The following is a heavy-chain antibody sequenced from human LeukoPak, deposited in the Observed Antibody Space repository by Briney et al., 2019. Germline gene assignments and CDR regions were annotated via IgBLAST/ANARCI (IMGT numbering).Heavy chain of an antibody. CDR1: GGTFSGYA. Sequence: SVKVSCKASGGTFSGYAISWVRQAPGQGLEWMGGIIPIFGTANYAQKFQGRVTITTDESTSTAYMELSSLRSEDTAVYYCARDLSDGPWGEAFDIWGQGTMVTVSS. D-gene: IGHD5-24*01. CDR2: IIPIFGTA. V-gene: IGHV1-69*05. J-gene: IGHJ3*02. CDR3: ARDLSDGPWGEAFDI.